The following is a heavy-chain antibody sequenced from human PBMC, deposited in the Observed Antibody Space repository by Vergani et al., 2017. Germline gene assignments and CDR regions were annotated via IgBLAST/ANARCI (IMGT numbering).Heavy chain of an antibody. D-gene: IGHD2-15*01. CDR1: GGSISSYY. J-gene: IGHJ6*02. Sequence: QVQLQESGPGLVKPSETLSLTCTVSGGSISSYYWSWIRQPPGKGLEWIGYIYYSGSTNYNPSLKSRVTISVDTSKNQFSLKLSSVTAADTAVYYCARVDCSGGSCSYYYYYYGMDVWGQGTTVTVS. CDR2: IYYSGST. V-gene: IGHV4-59*01. CDR3: ARVDCSGGSCSYYYYYYGMDV.